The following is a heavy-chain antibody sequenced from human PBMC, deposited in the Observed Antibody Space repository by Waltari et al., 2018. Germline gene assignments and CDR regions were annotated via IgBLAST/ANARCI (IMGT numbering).Heavy chain of an antibody. V-gene: IGHV4-39*01. D-gene: IGHD5-12*01. CDR2: LSFSGGP. CDR1: GVCINSDRHY. J-gene: IGHJ3*01. Sequence: QLQLQESGPGLVQPSATLSPTCRVSGVCINSDRHYWGWIRQPPGQGLEWIGTLSFSGGPFSSPSPKSRVTISRDTSKNQVTLQLGSGTAADTAVYYCATYIGASLGTAAFDVWGQGTMLTVSS. CDR3: ATYIGASLGTAAFDV.